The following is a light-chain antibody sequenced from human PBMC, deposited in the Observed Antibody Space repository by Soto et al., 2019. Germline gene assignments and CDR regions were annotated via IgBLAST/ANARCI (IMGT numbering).Light chain of an antibody. CDR3: SSYTSRGTYV. V-gene: IGLV2-14*01. CDR1: SSDVGGYNY. CDR2: EVS. J-gene: IGLJ1*01. Sequence: QLVLTQPASVSGSPGQSITISCTGTSSDVGGYNYVSWYQQHPGKAPKLMIYEVSYRPSGISNRFSGSKSGNTASLTISGLQAEDEADYYCSSYTSRGTYVFGTGTKLTVL.